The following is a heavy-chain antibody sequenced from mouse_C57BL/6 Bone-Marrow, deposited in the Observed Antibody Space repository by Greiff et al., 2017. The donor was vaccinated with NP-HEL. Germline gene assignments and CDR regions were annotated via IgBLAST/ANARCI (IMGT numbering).Heavy chain of an antibody. CDR3: ASPYDYDVAWFAY. V-gene: IGHV5-6*01. CDR2: ISSGGSYT. Sequence: EVQLVESGGDLVKPGGSLKLSCAASGFTFSGYGMSWVRQTPDKRLEWVATISSGGSYTYYPDSVKGRFTISRDNAKNTRYLQISSLKSEYTVMYYCASPYDYDVAWFAYWGQGTMGTVSA. J-gene: IGHJ3*01. CDR1: GFTFSGYG. D-gene: IGHD2-4*01.